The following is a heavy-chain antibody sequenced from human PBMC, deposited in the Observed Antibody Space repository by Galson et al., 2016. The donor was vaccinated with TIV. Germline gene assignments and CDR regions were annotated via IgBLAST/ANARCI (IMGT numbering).Heavy chain of an antibody. CDR1: GYSFTNYW. D-gene: IGHD3-10*01. V-gene: IGHV5-10-1*01. J-gene: IGHJ5*02. CDR3: ARSASAGSGWVDP. CDR2: IDSRDSYT. Sequence: QSGAEVKKPGESLRISCKTSGYSFTNYWITWVRQMPGKGLEWMGRIDSRDSYTNYSPTSEGHVTISTDKSISTAYLQWTSLKASDSAIYYCARSASAGSGWVDPWGQGTLVTVSS.